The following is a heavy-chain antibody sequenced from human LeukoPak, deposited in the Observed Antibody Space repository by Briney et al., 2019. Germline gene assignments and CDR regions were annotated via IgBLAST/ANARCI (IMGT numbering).Heavy chain of an antibody. Sequence: GGSLRLSCAASGFTFSSYAMSWVRQAPGKGLEWVSAISGSGGSTYYADSVKGRFTISRDNSKNTLYQQMNSLRAEDTAVYYCVVTSFSDGMDVWGQGTTVTVSS. CDR2: ISGSGGST. CDR1: GFTFSSYA. CDR3: VVTSFSDGMDV. D-gene: IGHD2-21*02. V-gene: IGHV3-23*01. J-gene: IGHJ6*02.